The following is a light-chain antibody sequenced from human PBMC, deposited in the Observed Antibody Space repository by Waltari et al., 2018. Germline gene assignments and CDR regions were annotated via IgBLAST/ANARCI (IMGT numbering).Light chain of an antibody. V-gene: IGKV4-1*01. J-gene: IGKJ4*01. CDR3: QQYYSTPRT. CDR2: GAS. Sequence: DLVMTQSPDSLAASLVARGTIHCKSHQSVLYSSNNKNYLAWYQQKPGQPPKLLIYGASTRESGVPDRFSGSGSGTDFTLTISSLQAEDVAVYYCQQYYSTPRTFGGGTKVEIK. CDR1: QSVLYSSNNKNY.